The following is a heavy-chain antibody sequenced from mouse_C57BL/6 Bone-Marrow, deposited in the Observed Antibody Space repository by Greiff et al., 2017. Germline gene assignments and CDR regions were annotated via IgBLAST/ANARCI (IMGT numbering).Heavy chain of an antibody. D-gene: IGHD4-1*01. Sequence: EVKLEESGAELVRPGASVKLSCTASGFNIKDAYMHWVKQRPEQGLEWIGWIDPENGDPEYASKFQGKATITADTSSNTAYLQLSSLTSEDTAVYSCTSWFNWDYWGQGTTLTVSS. CDR1: GFNIKDAY. J-gene: IGHJ2*01. V-gene: IGHV14-4*01. CDR3: TSWFNWDY. CDR2: IDPENGDP.